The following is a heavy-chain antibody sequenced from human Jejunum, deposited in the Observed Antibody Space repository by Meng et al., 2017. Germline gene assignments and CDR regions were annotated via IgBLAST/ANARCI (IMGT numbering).Heavy chain of an antibody. D-gene: IGHD1-26*01. CDR2: ISVYHGNT. CDR1: GNTFTSYG. J-gene: IGHJ4*02. Sequence: QVQLVQSGAEVKNSGVSVTVSCKTSGNTFTSYGISWVRQAPGQGLELMGWISVYHGNTNYAQKLQGRVTMTTDASTSTAYMELRSLRSADTAVYFCARDYSGTSYRYSDYWGQGTLVTVSS. V-gene: IGHV1-18*01. CDR3: ARDYSGTSYRYSDY.